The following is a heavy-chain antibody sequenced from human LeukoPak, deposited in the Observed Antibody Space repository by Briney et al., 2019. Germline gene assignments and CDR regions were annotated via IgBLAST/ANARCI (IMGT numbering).Heavy chain of an antibody. V-gene: IGHV3-7*01. CDR2: IKQDGSEE. J-gene: IGHJ6*03. CDR3: ASRTKRYYDFWSGYSDYYYYYYMDV. D-gene: IGHD3-3*01. Sequence: PGGSLRLSCAASGFTFSSYWMSWVRQAPGKGLEWVANIKQDGSEEYYVDSVKGRFTISRDNAKNSLYLQMNSLRAEDTAVYYCASRTKRYYDFWSGYSDYYYYYYMDVWGKGTTVTVSS. CDR1: GFTFSSYW.